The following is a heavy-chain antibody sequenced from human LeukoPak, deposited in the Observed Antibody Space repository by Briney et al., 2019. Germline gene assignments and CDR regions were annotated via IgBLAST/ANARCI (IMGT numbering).Heavy chain of an antibody. V-gene: IGHV3-23*01. Sequence: GGSRRLSCAASGFTFGSYAMRCVRQAPGKGLEWVAAISGSGGSTYYADSVKGRFTIPRDNSKNTLYLQMNSLRAEDTAVYYCVKDRYFQAGRAFDIWGQGTMVTVSS. CDR2: ISGSGGST. CDR1: GFTFGSYA. CDR3: VKDRYFQAGRAFDI. J-gene: IGHJ3*02. D-gene: IGHD3-16*02.